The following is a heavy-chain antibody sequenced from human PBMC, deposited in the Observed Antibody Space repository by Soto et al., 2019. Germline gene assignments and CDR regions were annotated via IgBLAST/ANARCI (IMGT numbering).Heavy chain of an antibody. J-gene: IGHJ6*02. CDR1: GGSISSYY. V-gene: IGHV4-59*08. D-gene: IGHD5-18*01. Sequence: ASETLSLTCTVSGGSISSYYWSWTRQPPGKGLEWIGSIYYSGSTYYNPSLKSRVTISVDTSKNQFSLKLSSVTAADTAVYYCARHPHSYGYSGLYPGMDVWGQGTTVTVSS. CDR2: IYYSGST. CDR3: ARHPHSYGYSGLYPGMDV.